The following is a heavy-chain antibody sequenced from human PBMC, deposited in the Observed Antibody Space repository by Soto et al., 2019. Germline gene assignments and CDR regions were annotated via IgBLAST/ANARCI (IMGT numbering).Heavy chain of an antibody. V-gene: IGHV4-4*07. Sequence: PSETLSLTCTVSGGSISGYYWHWFRQPAGKRLEWIGRIHTGGATDYSPSLRNRLDMSIDTSTNQLSLRLKYMAAADTARYYCARISGGPICWGRGTLVTVSS. CDR2: IHTGGAT. CDR3: ARISGGPIC. D-gene: IGHD2-15*01. J-gene: IGHJ4*02. CDR1: GGSISGYY.